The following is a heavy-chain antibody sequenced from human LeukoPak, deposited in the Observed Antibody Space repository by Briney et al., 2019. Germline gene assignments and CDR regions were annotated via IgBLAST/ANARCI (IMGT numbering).Heavy chain of an antibody. V-gene: IGHV3-74*01. CDR3: ASLIVGATTVDY. D-gene: IGHD1-26*01. Sequence: GGSLRLSCAASGFTFSNHWMFWVRQAPGKGLVWVSRINPDGTATKYTGSVKGRFTISRDNSKNTLYLQMNSLRAEDTAVYYCASLIVGATTVDYWGQGTLVTVSS. CDR2: INPDGTAT. J-gene: IGHJ4*02. CDR1: GFTFSNHW.